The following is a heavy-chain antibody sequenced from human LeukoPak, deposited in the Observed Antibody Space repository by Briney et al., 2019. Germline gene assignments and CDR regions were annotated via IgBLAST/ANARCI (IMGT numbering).Heavy chain of an antibody. D-gene: IGHD3-3*01. CDR2: INHSGST. CDR3: ARGETMFDP. J-gene: IGHJ5*02. V-gene: IGHV4-34*01. Sequence: SETLSLTCAVYGGSFSGYYWSWIRQPPEKGLEWIGEINHSGSTNYNPSLKSRVTISVGTSKNQFSLKLSSVTAADTAVYYCARGETMFDPWGQGTLVTVSS. CDR1: GGSFSGYY.